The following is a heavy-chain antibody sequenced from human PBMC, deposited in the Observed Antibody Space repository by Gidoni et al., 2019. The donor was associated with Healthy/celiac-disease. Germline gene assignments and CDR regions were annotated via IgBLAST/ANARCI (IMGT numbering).Heavy chain of an antibody. V-gene: IGHV4-34*01. CDR2: INHSGST. Sequence: QVQLQQWGAGLFKPSETLSLTCAVYGGSFSGYYWSWIRQPPGKGLEWIGEINHSGSTNYNPSLKSRVTIAVDTSKNQFSLKLSSVTAADTAVYYCAREAGRGWLKPFLDYWGQGTLVTVSS. CDR1: GGSFSGYY. D-gene: IGHD5-18*01. J-gene: IGHJ4*02. CDR3: AREAGRGWLKPFLDY.